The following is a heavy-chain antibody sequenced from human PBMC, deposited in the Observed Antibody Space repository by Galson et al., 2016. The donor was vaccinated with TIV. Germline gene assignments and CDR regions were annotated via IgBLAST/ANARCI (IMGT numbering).Heavy chain of an antibody. J-gene: IGHJ4*02. V-gene: IGHV4-39*07. CDR2: FYNGGT. Sequence: SETLSLTCDISGGSNTTRSYCWGWIRQPPGKGLEWLGSFYNGGTYYNPSLKSRLTLSVDTSKNQFSLRLRSVTAAETAFYYCARITRGDSGYGFRGRMKAVDYWGPGIMVTVSS. D-gene: IGHD5-12*01. CDR1: GGSNTTRSYC. CDR3: ARITRGDSGYGFRGRMKAVDY.